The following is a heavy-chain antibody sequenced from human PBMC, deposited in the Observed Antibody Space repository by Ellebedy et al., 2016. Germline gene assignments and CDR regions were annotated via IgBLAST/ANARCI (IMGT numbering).Heavy chain of an antibody. V-gene: IGHV1-2*04. CDR1: GYTFITYY. Sequence: ASVKVSXXASGYTFITYYMHWVRQAPGQGLEWVGWINPYTGDTRYGQRFQGWVTMTRDTSINTAYMELRRPTSDDTAVYYCARQQLVQGGFDMWGQGTVVTVSS. D-gene: IGHD6-6*01. CDR2: INPYTGDT. J-gene: IGHJ3*02. CDR3: ARQQLVQGGFDM.